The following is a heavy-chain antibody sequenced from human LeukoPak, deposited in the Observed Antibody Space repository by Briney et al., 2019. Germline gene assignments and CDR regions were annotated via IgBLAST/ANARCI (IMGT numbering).Heavy chain of an antibody. V-gene: IGHV4-34*01. CDR2: INHSGST. D-gene: IGHD2-8*01. Sequence: PSETLSLTCAVYGGSFSGYYWSWIRQPPGKGLEWIGEINHSGSTNYNPSLKSRVTISVDTSKNQFSLKLSSVTAADTAVYYCARVRSDCTNGVCSMLDYWGQGTLVTVSS. CDR1: GGSFSGYY. CDR3: ARVRSDCTNGVCSMLDY. J-gene: IGHJ4*02.